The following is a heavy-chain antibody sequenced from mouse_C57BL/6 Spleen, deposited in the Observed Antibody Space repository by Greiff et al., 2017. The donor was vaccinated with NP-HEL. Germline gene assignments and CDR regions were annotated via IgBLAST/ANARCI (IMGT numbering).Heavy chain of an antibody. CDR3: ARLHYYASDFDY. CDR2: IYPGSGST. D-gene: IGHD1-1*01. CDR1: GYTFTSYW. J-gene: IGHJ2*01. V-gene: IGHV1-55*01. Sequence: QVQLQQPGAELVKPGASVKMSCKASGYTFTSYWITWVKQRPGQGLEWIGDIYPGSGSTNYNEKFKSKATLTVDTSSSTAYMQLSSLTSEDSAVYYCARLHYYASDFDYWGQGTTLTVSS.